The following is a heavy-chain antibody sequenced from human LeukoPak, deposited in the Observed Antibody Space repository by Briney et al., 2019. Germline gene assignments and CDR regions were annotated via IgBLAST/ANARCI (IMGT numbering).Heavy chain of an antibody. CDR1: GFNFTNAW. D-gene: IGHD2-2*01. J-gene: IGHJ5*02. V-gene: IGHV3-49*04. CDR3: TSRAERDIVVVPAA. Sequence: GGSLRLSCAASGFNFTNAWMSWVRQAPGKGLEWVGFIRSKAYGGTTEYAASVKGRFTISRDDSKSIAYLQMNSLKTEDTAVYYCTSRAERDIVVVPAAWGQGTLVTVSS. CDR2: IRSKAYGGTT.